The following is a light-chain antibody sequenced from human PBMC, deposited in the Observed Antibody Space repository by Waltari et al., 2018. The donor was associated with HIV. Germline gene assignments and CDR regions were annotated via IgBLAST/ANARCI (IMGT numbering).Light chain of an antibody. J-gene: IGKJ1*01. CDR1: QRVLYSSNNKNY. V-gene: IGKV4-1*01. CDR3: QQYYSPPPRT. Sequence: DIVMTQTPDSLAASLGARATTNCKSSQRVLYSSNNKNYLAWYQQTPGQPPKVLIYWASTRESGVPDRFSGSGSGTDFTLTISSLQAEDVAVYYCQQYYSPPPRTFGQGTKVEIK. CDR2: WAS.